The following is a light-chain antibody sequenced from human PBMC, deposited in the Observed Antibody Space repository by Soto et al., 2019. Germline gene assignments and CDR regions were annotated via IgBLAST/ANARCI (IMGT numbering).Light chain of an antibody. CDR1: QAGGSTC. J-gene: IGKJ1*01. Sequence: EVVLTQSPGTLALSPGDRATLSCRAGQAGGSTCVAWYQQRPGQAPRLLISSTTSRATGIPDRFSGAGSGTGFTLTISSLEPEDFAMYYCQHYGDSLTWTFGQGTKV. V-gene: IGKV3-20*01. CDR3: QHYGDSLTWT. CDR2: STT.